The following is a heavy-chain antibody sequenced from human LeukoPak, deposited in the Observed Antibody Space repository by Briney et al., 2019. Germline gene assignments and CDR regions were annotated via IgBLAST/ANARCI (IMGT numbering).Heavy chain of an antibody. J-gene: IGHJ3*02. CDR3: ANNAFYDSSGFGI. CDR1: GFTFSSYG. D-gene: IGHD3-22*01. CDR2: IPYDGSNK. V-gene: IGHV3-30*18. Sequence: GGSLRLSCAASGFTFSSYGMHWVRQAPGKGLEWVAVIPYDGSNKYYADSVKGRFTISRDNSKNTLYLQMNSLRAEDTAVYYCANNAFYDSSGFGIWGQGTMVTVSS.